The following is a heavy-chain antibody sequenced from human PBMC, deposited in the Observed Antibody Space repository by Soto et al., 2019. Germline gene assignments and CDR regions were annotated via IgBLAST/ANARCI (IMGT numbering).Heavy chain of an antibody. CDR3: ARLGGYVSVGYYYLWDS. V-gene: IGHV4-39*01. J-gene: IGHJ4*02. CDR2: INHSGST. D-gene: IGHD3-22*01. Sequence: SETLSLTCRVSDGSMNSDSSYWGWIRQPPGKGLEWIGVINHSGSTYHNLSLKGRITMSVDASRNQFSLKLTSMTAADTAVYYCARLGGYVSVGYYYLWDSWGQGTLVTVSS. CDR1: DGSMNSDSSY.